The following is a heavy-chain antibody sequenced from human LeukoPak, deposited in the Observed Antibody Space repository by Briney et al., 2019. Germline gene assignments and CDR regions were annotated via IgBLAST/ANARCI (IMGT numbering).Heavy chain of an antibody. D-gene: IGHD2-15*01. J-gene: IGHJ4*02. Sequence: GGSLRLSCAASGFTFSSYAMSWVRQAPGKGLEWVSAISGSGGSTYYADSVKGRFTISRDNSKNTLYLQMNSLRAEDTAVYYWAKKARYCGGGSCYSFDYWGQGTLVTVPS. CDR1: GFTFSSYA. CDR2: ISGSGGST. V-gene: IGHV3-23*01. CDR3: AKKARYCGGGSCYSFDY.